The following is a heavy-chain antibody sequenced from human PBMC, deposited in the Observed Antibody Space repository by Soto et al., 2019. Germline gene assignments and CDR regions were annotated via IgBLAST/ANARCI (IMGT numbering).Heavy chain of an antibody. CDR2: IYYSGST. Sequence: SETLSLTCTVSGGSISSGGYYWSWIRQHPRKGLEWIGYIYYSGSTYYNPSLKSRVTISVDTSKNQFSLKLSSVTAADTAVYYCARGSLVPAAMGESYYYYGMDVWGQGTTVTVSS. V-gene: IGHV4-31*03. CDR3: ARGSLVPAAMGESYYYYGMDV. D-gene: IGHD2-2*01. J-gene: IGHJ6*02. CDR1: GGSISSGGYY.